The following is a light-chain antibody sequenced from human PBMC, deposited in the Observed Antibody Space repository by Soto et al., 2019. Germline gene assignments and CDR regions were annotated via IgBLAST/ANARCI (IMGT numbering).Light chain of an antibody. CDR2: DSS. J-gene: IGKJ2*01. V-gene: IGKV1-5*01. CDR3: QQYNSFSHT. CDR1: QSISSW. Sequence: DIQMTQSPSTLSASEGDRVTITCRASQSISSWLAWYQQKPGKAPKLLIYDSSSLESWVPSRFSGSGSGTEFTLTINSLQPDDFATYFCQQYNSFSHTFGQGTQLESK.